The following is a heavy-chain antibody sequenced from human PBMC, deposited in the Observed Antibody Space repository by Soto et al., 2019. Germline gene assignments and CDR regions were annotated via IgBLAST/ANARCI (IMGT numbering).Heavy chain of an antibody. CDR3: ARLLGMSQIDP. Sequence: QVQLQESGPGLVKPSETLSLTCTVSGGSISSHYWSWIRQPPGKGLEWIGYIYYSGSTNYNPSLKSRVTISVDTSKNQFSLKLTSVTAADTAVYYCARLLGMSQIDPWGQGTLVTVSS. J-gene: IGHJ5*02. V-gene: IGHV4-59*11. CDR1: GGSISSHY. CDR2: IYYSGST. D-gene: IGHD1-26*01.